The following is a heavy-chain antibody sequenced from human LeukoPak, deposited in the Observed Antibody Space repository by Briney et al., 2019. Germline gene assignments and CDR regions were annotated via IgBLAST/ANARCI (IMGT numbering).Heavy chain of an antibody. V-gene: IGHV4-34*01. Sequence: SETLSLTCAVYGGSISGYYWSWIRQPPGKGLEWIGEINHSGSTNYNPSLKSRVTISVDTSKNQFSLKLSSVTAADTAVYYCARAGGYCSSTSCYGWFDPWGQGTLVTVSS. CDR3: ARAGGYCSSTSCYGWFDP. CDR1: GGSISGYY. D-gene: IGHD2-2*01. CDR2: INHSGST. J-gene: IGHJ5*02.